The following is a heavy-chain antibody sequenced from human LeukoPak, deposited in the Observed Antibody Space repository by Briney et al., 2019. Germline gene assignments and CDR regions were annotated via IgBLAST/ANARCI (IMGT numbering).Heavy chain of an antibody. D-gene: IGHD1-26*01. CDR2: ISSSSYI. CDR3: ARLSGSYHGDY. CDR1: GFTFSSYS. Sequence: GGSLRLSCAASGFTFSSYSMNWVRQAPGKGLEWVSSISSSSYIYYADSVKGRFTISRDNAKNSLFLQVNSLRAEDTAVYYCARLSGSYHGDYWGQGTLVTVSS. V-gene: IGHV3-21*01. J-gene: IGHJ4*02.